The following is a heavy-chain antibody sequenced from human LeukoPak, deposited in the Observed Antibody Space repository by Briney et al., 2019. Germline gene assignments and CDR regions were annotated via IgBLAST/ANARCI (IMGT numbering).Heavy chain of an antibody. D-gene: IGHD3-10*01. CDR3: ARGVIGGSGVLDAFDI. CDR1: GGSISSGDYY. J-gene: IGHJ3*02. V-gene: IGHV4-30-4*01. Sequence: PSETLSLTSTVSGGSISSGDYYWSWIRQPPGKGLEWIGYIYYSGSTYYNPSLKSRVTISVDTSKNQFSLKLSSVAAADTAVYYCARGVIGGSGVLDAFDIWGQGTMVTVSS. CDR2: IYYSGST.